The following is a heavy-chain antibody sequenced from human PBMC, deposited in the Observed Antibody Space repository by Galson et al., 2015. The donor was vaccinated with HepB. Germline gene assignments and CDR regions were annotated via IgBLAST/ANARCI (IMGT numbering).Heavy chain of an antibody. J-gene: IGHJ3*02. CDR2: IYSGGST. CDR1: GFTVSSNY. D-gene: IGHD1-26*01. Sequence: SLRLSCAASGFTVSSNYMSWVRQAPGKGLEWVSVIYSGGSTYYADSVKGRFTISRDNSKNTLYLQMNSLRAEDTAVYYCAIRSGSYADDAFDIWGQGTMVTVSS. CDR3: AIRSGSYADDAFDI. V-gene: IGHV3-53*01.